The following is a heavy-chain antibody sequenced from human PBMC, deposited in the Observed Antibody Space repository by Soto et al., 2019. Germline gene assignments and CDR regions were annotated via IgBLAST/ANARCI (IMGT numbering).Heavy chain of an antibody. CDR3: TKADASGYNSFLFEN. Sequence: EVQLLESGGGLVQPGGSLRLSCAASGFSFSSYAMNWIRRAPGKGLEWVSTISGSGGDTYYADSVKGRFTISRDNSKNTVYVQMNSLRAEDTAIYYCTKADASGYNSFLFENWGQGNLVTVAS. CDR1: GFSFSSYA. V-gene: IGHV3-23*01. CDR2: ISGSGGDT. D-gene: IGHD3-22*01. J-gene: IGHJ4*02.